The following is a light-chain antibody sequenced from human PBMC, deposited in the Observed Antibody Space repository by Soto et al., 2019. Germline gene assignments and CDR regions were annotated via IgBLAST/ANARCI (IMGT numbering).Light chain of an antibody. CDR3: KQYGTSPFT. V-gene: IGKV3-20*01. CDR1: QSVSSSY. CDR2: GAS. Sequence: EIVLTQPPGTLSLSPGERATLSCRASQSVSSSYLAWYQQKPGQAPRLLIYGASSRATGIPDRFSGSGSGTDFTLTISRVEPEDFAVYYCKQYGTSPFTFGPGTKVDIK. J-gene: IGKJ3*01.